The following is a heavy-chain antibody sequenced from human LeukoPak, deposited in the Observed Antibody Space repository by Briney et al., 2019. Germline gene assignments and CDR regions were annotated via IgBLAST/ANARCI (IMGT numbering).Heavy chain of an antibody. CDR3: ARGPIITIFGVVPLLRY. D-gene: IGHD3-3*01. CDR2: INHSGST. Sequence: PSETLALPCAVYGGSFSGYYWSWIRQPPGKGLGGIGEINHSGSTNYNPSLKSRVIISVDRSKNQFSLKLSSVTAADTAVYYCARGPIITIFGVVPLLRYWGQGTLVTVSS. J-gene: IGHJ4*02. CDR1: GGSFSGYY. V-gene: IGHV4-34*01.